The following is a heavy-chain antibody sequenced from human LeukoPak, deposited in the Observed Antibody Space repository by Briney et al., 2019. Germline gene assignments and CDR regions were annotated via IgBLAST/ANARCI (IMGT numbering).Heavy chain of an antibody. J-gene: IGHJ4*02. CDR2: ISYDGSNK. CDR1: GFIFSSYA. Sequence: GGSLRLSCAASGFIFSSYAMHWVRQAPGKGLEWVAVISYDGSNKYYADSVKGRFTISRDNSKNTLYLQMNSLRAEDTAVYYCASDRGSRADFPHYWGQGTLVTVSS. V-gene: IGHV3-30-3*01. CDR3: ASDRGSRADFPHY. D-gene: IGHD2-2*01.